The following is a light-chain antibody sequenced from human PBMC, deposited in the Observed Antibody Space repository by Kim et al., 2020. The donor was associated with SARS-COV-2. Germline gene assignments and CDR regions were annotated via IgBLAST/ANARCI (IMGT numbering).Light chain of an antibody. Sequence: SYELTQPPSVSVSPGQTASITCSGDKLGEKYACWYQQKPGQSPVLVIYEDNKRPSGIPERFSGSNSGNTATLTISGTQAMDEADYFCQSWDSSTVVFGGGTQLTVL. CDR2: EDN. CDR1: KLGEKY. V-gene: IGLV3-1*01. CDR3: QSWDSSTVV. J-gene: IGLJ3*02.